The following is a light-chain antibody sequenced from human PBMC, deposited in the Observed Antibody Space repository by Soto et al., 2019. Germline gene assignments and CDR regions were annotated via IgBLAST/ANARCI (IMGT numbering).Light chain of an antibody. J-gene: IGKJ4*01. CDR1: QSVGSN. CDR3: QQYDNWPLT. Sequence: EIVMTQSPATLSVSPGERVTLSCRASQSVGSNLAWYQQKSGLAPRVLIYDASTRATVIPARFSGSGSGTEFTLTISSLQSEDFAVYYCQQYDNWPLTFGGGTKVEIK. CDR2: DAS. V-gene: IGKV3-15*01.